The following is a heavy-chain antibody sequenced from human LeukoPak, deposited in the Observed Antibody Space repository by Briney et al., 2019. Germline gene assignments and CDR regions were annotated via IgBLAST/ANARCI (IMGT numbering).Heavy chain of an antibody. D-gene: IGHD6-13*01. V-gene: IGHV4-61*01. J-gene: IGHJ6*03. Sequence: ASETLSLTCTVSGGSIGSGSYYWSWIRQPPGKGLEWIGYIYYSGSTSYNPSLKSRVTISVDTSKNQFSLKLGSVTAADTAVYYCAREGSAIERRLGGSSSFHYHYYMDVWGKGTTVTVSS. CDR1: GGSIGSGSYY. CDR3: AREGSAIERRLGGSSSFHYHYYMDV. CDR2: IYYSGST.